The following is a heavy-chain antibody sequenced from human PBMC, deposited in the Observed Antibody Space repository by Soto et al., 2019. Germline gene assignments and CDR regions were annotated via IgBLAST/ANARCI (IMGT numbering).Heavy chain of an antibody. CDR1: GFTFTSSA. Sequence: SVKVSCKASGFTFTSSAVQWVRQARGQRLEWIGWIVVGSGNTNYAQKFQERVTITRDMSTSTAYMELSSLRSEDTAVYYCAAGGITGTIYYYYGMDVWGQGTTVTVYS. D-gene: IGHD1-20*01. V-gene: IGHV1-58*01. J-gene: IGHJ6*02. CDR2: IVVGSGNT. CDR3: AAGGITGTIYYYYGMDV.